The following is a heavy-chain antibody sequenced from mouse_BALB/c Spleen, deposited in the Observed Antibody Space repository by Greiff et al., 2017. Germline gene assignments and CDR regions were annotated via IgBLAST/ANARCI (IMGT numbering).Heavy chain of an antibody. CDR1: GFNIKDTY. V-gene: IGHV14-3*02. Sequence: LVESGAELVKPGASVKLSCTASGFNIKDTYMHWVKQRPEQGLEWIGRIDPANGNTKYDPKFQGKATITADTSSNTAYLQLSSLTSEDPAVYYCALDGYYPPFAYWGQGTLVTVSA. D-gene: IGHD2-3*01. J-gene: IGHJ3*01. CDR2: IDPANGNT. CDR3: ALDGYYPPFAY.